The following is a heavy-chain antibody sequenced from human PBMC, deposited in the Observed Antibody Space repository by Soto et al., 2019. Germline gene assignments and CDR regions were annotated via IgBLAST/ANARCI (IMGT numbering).Heavy chain of an antibody. J-gene: IGHJ4*02. D-gene: IGHD1-7*01. CDR2: MNDSGNT. Sequence: QVQLQQWGAGLLKPSETLSLTCAVSGGSFSGYYWSWIRQPPGKGLAWIGEMNDSGNTKYNASLESRVAISVDTSKGHFSLTLTSVTAADTAVYYCASPRWNYIYWGQGTLVAVSS. V-gene: IGHV4-34*01. CDR3: ASPRWNYIY. CDR1: GGSFSGYY.